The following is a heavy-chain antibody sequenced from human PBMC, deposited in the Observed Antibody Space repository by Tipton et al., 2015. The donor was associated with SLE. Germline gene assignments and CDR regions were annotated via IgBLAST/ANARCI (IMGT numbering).Heavy chain of an antibody. CDR2: ISYDGSNK. V-gene: IGHV3-30*19. Sequence: SLRLSCAASGFTFSSYGMHWVRQAPGKGLEWVAVISYDGSNKYYADSVKGRFTISRDNSKNTLYLQMNSLRAEDTAVYYCAKVPHFLWESGYWGQGTLVTVSS. CDR1: GFTFSSYG. D-gene: IGHD2/OR15-2a*01. J-gene: IGHJ4*02. CDR3: AKVPHFLWESGY.